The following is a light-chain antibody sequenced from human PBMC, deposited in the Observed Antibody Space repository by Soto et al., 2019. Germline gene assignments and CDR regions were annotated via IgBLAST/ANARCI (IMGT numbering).Light chain of an antibody. J-gene: IGKJ1*01. Sequence: ASQSVSSSLAWFQQKPGQAPRLLIYGASTRATGIPARFSGSGSGTHFTLICSRLNPEDPVFYYWRLSAKLLGACAQGTKVDIK. CDR3: RLSAKLLGA. CDR1: QSVSSS. V-gene: IGKV3-15*01. CDR2: GAS.